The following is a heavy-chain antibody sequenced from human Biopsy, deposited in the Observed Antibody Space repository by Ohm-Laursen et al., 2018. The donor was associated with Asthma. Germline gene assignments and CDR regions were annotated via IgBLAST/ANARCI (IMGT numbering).Heavy chain of an antibody. CDR1: GYAVSRDH. Sequence: SLRLSCTASGYAVSRDHMFWVRQAPGKGLEWVSVIYSGGTSHTADSVRGRFTISRDYSKDTLYLQMHSLRAEDTAVYYCARGDSSNWSHYYFDYWGQGTLVTVSS. V-gene: IGHV3-53*01. CDR3: ARGDSSNWSHYYFDY. CDR2: IYSGGTS. D-gene: IGHD3-22*01. J-gene: IGHJ4*02.